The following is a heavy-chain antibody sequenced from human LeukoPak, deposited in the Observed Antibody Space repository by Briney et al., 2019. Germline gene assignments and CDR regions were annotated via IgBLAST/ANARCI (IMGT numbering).Heavy chain of an antibody. J-gene: IGHJ6*03. CDR2: ISSSSSTI. V-gene: IGHV3-48*04. D-gene: IGHD6-6*01. CDR1: GFSFSSYS. Sequence: GGSLRLSCAASGFSFSSYSMNWVRQAPGKGLEWVSYISSSSSTIYYADSVKGRFTISRDNAKNSLYLQMNSLRGENTAVYYFARDIAARPSDYYYYMDVWGKGTTVTVSS. CDR3: ARDIAARPSDYYYYMDV.